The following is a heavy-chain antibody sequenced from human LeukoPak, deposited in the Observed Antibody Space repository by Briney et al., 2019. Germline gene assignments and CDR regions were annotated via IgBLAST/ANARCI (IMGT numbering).Heavy chain of an antibody. CDR2: IKQDGSEK. J-gene: IGHJ4*02. V-gene: IGHV3-7*04. D-gene: IGHD3-16*01. CDR3: ARGGRGSYL. CDR1: GFTFSGYW. Sequence: GGSLRLSCAASGFTFSGYWMSWVRQAPGKGLEWVANIKQDGSEKYYVDSVKGRFTISRDNAKNALYLQMNSLRDEDTAVYYCARGGRGSYLWGQGTLVTVSS.